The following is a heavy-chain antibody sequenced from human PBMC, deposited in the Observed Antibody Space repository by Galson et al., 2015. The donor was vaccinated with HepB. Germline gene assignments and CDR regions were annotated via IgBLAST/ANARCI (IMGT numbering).Heavy chain of an antibody. CDR3: ARTHDNSGYYHERAFDI. CDR1: GGSVSRSAFY. D-gene: IGHD3-22*01. V-gene: IGHV4-39*07. Sequence: ETLSLTCSVSGGSVSRSAFYWGWIRQSPGKGPEWIGSSNYTGSTYYNPSPKSRVTISVDVSNNQFSLTLTSVTAADTAVYFCARTHDNSGYYHERAFDIWGQGTSVSVSS. CDR2: SNYTGST. J-gene: IGHJ3*02.